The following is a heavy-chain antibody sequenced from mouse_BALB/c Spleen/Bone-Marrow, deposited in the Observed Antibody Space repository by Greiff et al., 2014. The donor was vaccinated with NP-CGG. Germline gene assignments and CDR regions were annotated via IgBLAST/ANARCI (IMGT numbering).Heavy chain of an antibody. CDR3: APYYYGSSQFAY. Sequence: VQLQQSGAELVKPGASVKLSCTASGFNIKDTYMHWVKQRPEQGLEWIGRIDPANGNTKYDPKFQGKATITADTSSNTAYLQLSSLTSEDTAVYYCAPYYYGSSQFAYWGQETLVTVSA. D-gene: IGHD1-1*01. CDR2: IDPANGNT. V-gene: IGHV14-3*02. J-gene: IGHJ3*01. CDR1: GFNIKDTY.